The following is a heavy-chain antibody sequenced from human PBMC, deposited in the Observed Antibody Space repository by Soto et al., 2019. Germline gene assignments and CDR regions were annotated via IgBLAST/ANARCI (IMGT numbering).Heavy chain of an antibody. D-gene: IGHD1-1*01. J-gene: IGHJ4*02. Sequence: QVQLVQSGTEVTKPGSSVQVSCKLSGGTFGHNGISWVRQVPGQGLEWLGGIIPVLGTVNYALKFLGKVSITAAKSTSTAYMEVSGLRPEDTALYYCARNAGVTGITTLLDYWGQGTLIHVSS. V-gene: IGHV1-69*14. CDR3: ARNAGVTGITTLLDY. CDR2: IIPVLGTV. CDR1: GGTFGHNG.